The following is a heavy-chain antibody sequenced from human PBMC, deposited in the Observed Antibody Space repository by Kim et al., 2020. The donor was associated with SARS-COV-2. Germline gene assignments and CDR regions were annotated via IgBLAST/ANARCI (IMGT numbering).Heavy chain of an antibody. Sequence: SETLSLTCTVSGGSISSYYWSWIRQPPGKGLEWIGYIYYSGSTNYNPSLKSRVTISVDTSKNQFSLKLSSVTAADTAVYYCAGGAPTTVTHYYGMDVWGQGTTVTVSS. V-gene: IGHV4-59*01. CDR1: GGSISSYY. CDR2: IYYSGST. CDR3: AGGAPTTVTHYYGMDV. D-gene: IGHD4-17*01. J-gene: IGHJ6*02.